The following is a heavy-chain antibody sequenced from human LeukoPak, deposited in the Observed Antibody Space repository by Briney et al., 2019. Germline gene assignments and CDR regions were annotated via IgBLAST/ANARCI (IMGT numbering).Heavy chain of an antibody. D-gene: IGHD1-26*01. CDR3: ALEVSTTKKFDF. CDR2: IIPIFGTA. J-gene: IGHJ4*02. Sequence: SVKVSCKASGGTFISYAISWVRQAPGQGLEWMGGIIPIFGTANYAQKFQGRVTITADASTNTVYMELSSLRSDDTAVYYCALEVSTTKKFDFGGQGTLVTVSS. V-gene: IGHV1-69*13. CDR1: GGTFISYA.